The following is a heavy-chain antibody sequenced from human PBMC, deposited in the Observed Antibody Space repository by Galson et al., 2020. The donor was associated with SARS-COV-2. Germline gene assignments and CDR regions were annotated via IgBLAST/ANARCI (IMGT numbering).Heavy chain of an antibody. CDR2: ISSSGSTI. D-gene: IGHD6-6*01. J-gene: IGHJ3*02. CDR3: ARPQQLVYAFDI. CDR1: GFTFSSYE. V-gene: IGHV3-48*03. Sequence: TGGSLRLSCAASGFTFSSYEMNWVRQAPGKGLEWVSYISSSGSTIYYADSVKGRFTISRDNAKNSLYLQMNSLRAEDTAVYYCARPQQLVYAFDIWGQGTMVTVSS.